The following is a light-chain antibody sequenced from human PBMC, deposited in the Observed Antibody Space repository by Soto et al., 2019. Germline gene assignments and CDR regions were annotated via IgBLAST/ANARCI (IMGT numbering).Light chain of an antibody. CDR3: SSYTSSNSLL. V-gene: IGLV2-14*01. CDR1: SGDVGAYNY. CDR2: DVS. Sequence: QSALTQPASVSGSPGQSITISCTGTSGDVGAYNYVSWYQQHPGKAPKLMIYDVSDRPSGVSNRFSCSKSGNTASLTISGLQAEDEAHYYCSSYTSSNSLLFGGGTQLTVL. J-gene: IGLJ3*02.